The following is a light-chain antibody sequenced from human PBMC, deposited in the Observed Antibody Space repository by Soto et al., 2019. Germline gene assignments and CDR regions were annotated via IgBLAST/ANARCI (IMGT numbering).Light chain of an antibody. CDR3: QTWGTGPAV. CDR2: LNSDGSH. J-gene: IGLJ7*01. CDR1: SGHSSYA. Sequence: QSVLTQSPSASDSLGASVKLTCTLSSGHSSYAIAWHQQQPEKGPRYLMKLNSDGSHSKGDGIPDRFSGSSSGAERYLTISSLQSEDEADYYCQTWGTGPAVFGGGTQLTVL. V-gene: IGLV4-69*01.